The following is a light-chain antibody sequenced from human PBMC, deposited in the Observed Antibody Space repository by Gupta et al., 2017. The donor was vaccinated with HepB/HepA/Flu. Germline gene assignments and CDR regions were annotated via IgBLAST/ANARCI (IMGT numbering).Light chain of an antibody. Sequence: QSVLTQPPSASGTPGLRVTISCSGSSSNIGSNTVNWYQHRPGTAPKLLIYSNNQRRSGVPDRFSGSKSGTSASLAISGLQAEDEADYYCAAWDDSRNGVVFGGGTKLTVL. J-gene: IGLJ2*01. V-gene: IGLV1-44*01. CDR1: SSNIGSNT. CDR2: SNN. CDR3: AAWDDSRNGVV.